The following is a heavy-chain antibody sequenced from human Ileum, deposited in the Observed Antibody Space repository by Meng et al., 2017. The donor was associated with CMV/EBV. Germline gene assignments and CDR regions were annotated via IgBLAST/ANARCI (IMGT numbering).Heavy chain of an antibody. D-gene: IGHD6-6*01. Sequence: GESLKISCAASGFTFSRYDMSWARQAPGKGLEWVSTITGSGSRTHYADSVKGRFTISRDNPKNTLYLQINSLRAEDTAVYYCDASDYWGQGTQVTVSS. J-gene: IGHJ4*02. CDR1: GFTFSRYD. CDR3: DASDY. V-gene: IGHV3-23*01. CDR2: ITGSGSRT.